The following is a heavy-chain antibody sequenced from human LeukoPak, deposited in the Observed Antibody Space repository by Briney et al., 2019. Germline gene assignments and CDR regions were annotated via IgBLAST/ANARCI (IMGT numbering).Heavy chain of an antibody. V-gene: IGHV4-30-4*01. CDR3: ARESPTVTTAFDI. J-gene: IGHJ3*02. Sequence: PSETLSLTCTVSGGSISSGDYYWSWIRQPPGKGLEWIGYIYYSGSTYYNPSLKSRVTISVDTSKNQFSLELSSVTAADTAVYYCARESPTVTTAFDIWGQGTMVTVSS. CDR1: GGSISSGDYY. D-gene: IGHD4-17*01. CDR2: IYYSGST.